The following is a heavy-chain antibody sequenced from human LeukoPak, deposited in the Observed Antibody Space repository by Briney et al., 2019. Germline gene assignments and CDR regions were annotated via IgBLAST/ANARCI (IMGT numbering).Heavy chain of an antibody. CDR3: ARAGYSSSWYDFWFDP. J-gene: IGHJ5*02. CDR1: GGAISSYY. Sequence: SETLSLTCAVSGGAISSYYWSWIRQPPGKGLEWVGYIYYSGSTNYNPSLKSRVTISVDTSKNQFSLKLSSVTAADTAVYYCARAGYSSSWYDFWFDPWGQGTLVTVSS. CDR2: IYYSGST. V-gene: IGHV4-59*01. D-gene: IGHD6-13*01.